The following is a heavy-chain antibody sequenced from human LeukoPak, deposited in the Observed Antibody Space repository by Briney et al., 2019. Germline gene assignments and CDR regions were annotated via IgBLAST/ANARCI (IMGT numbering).Heavy chain of an antibody. CDR1: GYTFTGYY. D-gene: IGHD2-15*01. CDR3: ARDFCSGGSCYESDFDY. Sequence: ASVTVSCKASGYTFTGYYMHWVRQAPGQGREWMGWINPNSGGTNYAQKFQGRVTMTRDTSISTAYMELSRLRSDDTAVYYCARDFCSGGSCYESDFDYWGQGTLVTVSS. CDR2: INPNSGGT. J-gene: IGHJ4*02. V-gene: IGHV1-2*02.